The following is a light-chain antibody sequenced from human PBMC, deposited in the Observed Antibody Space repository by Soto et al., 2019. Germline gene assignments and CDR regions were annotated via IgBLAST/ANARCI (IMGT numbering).Light chain of an antibody. J-gene: IGLJ2*01. CDR1: SSDIGSYDL. CDR2: EVT. CDR3: CSFGSSGTI. Sequence: QSALTQPASVSGSPGQSTTISCNGTSSDIGSYDLLSWYQQHPGKAPKLMIYEVTKRPAGVSDRFSGSKSANTASLTISGLQVADEADYYCCSFGSSGTIFGGGTKVTVL. V-gene: IGLV2-23*02.